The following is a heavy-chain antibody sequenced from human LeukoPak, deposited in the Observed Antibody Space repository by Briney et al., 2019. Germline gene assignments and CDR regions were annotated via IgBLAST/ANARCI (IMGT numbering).Heavy chain of an antibody. CDR1: GFTFTNAW. D-gene: IGHD1-20*01. Sequence: GGSLRLSCAASGFTFTNAWMNWVRQAPGKGLEWVGRIKSKADGETIDYAAPVKGRFTFSRDDSKNMLYLQMNSLKSEDTAVYYCSTLTSRGLSDSWGQGTLVTVST. V-gene: IGHV3-15*07. J-gene: IGHJ4*02. CDR2: IKSKADGETI. CDR3: STLTSRGLSDS.